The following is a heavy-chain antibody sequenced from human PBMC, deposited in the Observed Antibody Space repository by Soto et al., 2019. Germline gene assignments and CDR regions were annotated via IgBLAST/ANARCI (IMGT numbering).Heavy chain of an antibody. CDR2: IVPMLGTP. Sequence: QVQLVQSGAEVKEPGSSVRVSCKASGGTFDNFIMNWVRQTPGQGLEWMGGIVPMLGTPTYAEKFKGRVTISATGSTSTMYMEVTSLRSEYTAIYYCARNGTYSSSLSQYSGRDVWGQGTTVTVSS. D-gene: IGHD1-26*01. V-gene: IGHV1-69*01. J-gene: IGHJ6*02. CDR1: GGTFDNFI. CDR3: ARNGTYSSSLSQYSGRDV.